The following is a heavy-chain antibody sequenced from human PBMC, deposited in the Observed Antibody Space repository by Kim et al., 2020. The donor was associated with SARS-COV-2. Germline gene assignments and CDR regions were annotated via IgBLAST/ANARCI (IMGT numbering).Heavy chain of an antibody. CDR3: ARPSNVLRYFDWLPALDY. Sequence: KGRFTISRDNAKTTLYLQMNSLRAEDAAVYYCARPSNVLRYFDWLPALDYWGQGTLVTVSS. V-gene: IGHV3-53*01. J-gene: IGHJ4*02. D-gene: IGHD3-9*01.